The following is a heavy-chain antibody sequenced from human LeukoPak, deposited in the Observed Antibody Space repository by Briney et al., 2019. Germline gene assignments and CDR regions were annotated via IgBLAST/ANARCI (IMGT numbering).Heavy chain of an antibody. V-gene: IGHV1-69*05. D-gene: IGHD5-24*01. Sequence: SVKVSCKASGGTFSSYAISWVRQAPGQGLEWMGGIIPIFGTANYAQKFQGRVTITTDESTSTAYMELSSLRSVDTAVYYCASLGDGLTTTDYWGQGTLVTVSS. J-gene: IGHJ4*02. CDR2: IIPIFGTA. CDR3: ASLGDGLTTTDY. CDR1: GGTFSSYA.